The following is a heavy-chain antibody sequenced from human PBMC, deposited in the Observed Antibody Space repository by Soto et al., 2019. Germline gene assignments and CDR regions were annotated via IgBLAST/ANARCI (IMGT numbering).Heavy chain of an antibody. Sequence: QVQLQESGPGLVKPSETLSLTCTVSGGSISSYYWSWIRQPPGKGLEWIGYMYYTGSTDYNPSLNSRVTLSLHTSKNQFSLKLSSVTAAPPALYYCASPKAWGQGTLVTVSS. CDR1: GGSISSYY. V-gene: IGHV4-59*08. CDR3: ASPKA. CDR2: MYYTGST. J-gene: IGHJ5*02.